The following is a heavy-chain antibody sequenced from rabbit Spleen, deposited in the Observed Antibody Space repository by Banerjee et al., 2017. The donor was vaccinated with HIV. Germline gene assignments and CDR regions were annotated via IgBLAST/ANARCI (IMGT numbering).Heavy chain of an antibody. CDR2: IAGSGSGFT. V-gene: IGHV1S40*01. CDR3: ARDAGSYAYIDGYFSL. J-gene: IGHJ4*01. D-gene: IGHD6-1*01. Sequence: QSLEESGGDLVKPGASLTLTCTASGFSFSSNDYMCWVRQAPGKGLEWISCIAGSGSGFTYSATWAKGRFTCSKTSSTTVTLQMTSLTVADTATYFCARDAGSYAYIDGYFSLWGPGTLVTVS. CDR1: GFSFSSNDY.